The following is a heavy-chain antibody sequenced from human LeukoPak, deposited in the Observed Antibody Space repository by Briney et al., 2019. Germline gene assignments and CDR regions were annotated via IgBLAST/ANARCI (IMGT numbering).Heavy chain of an antibody. CDR2: INPSGGST. Sequence: GASVKVSCKASGYTFTGYYIHWVRQAPGQGLECMGIINPSGGSTSYAQKFQGRVTMTRDMSTSTVYMELSSLRSEDTAVHYCARGGPWIQLFHLDYWGQGTLVTVSS. CDR3: ARGGPWIQLFHLDY. V-gene: IGHV1-46*01. CDR1: GYTFTGYY. D-gene: IGHD5-18*01. J-gene: IGHJ4*02.